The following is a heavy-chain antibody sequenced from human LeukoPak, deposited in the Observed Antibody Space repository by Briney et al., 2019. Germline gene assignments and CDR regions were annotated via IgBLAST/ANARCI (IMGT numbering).Heavy chain of an antibody. CDR2: INHSGST. D-gene: IGHD3-10*02. V-gene: IGHV4-34*01. J-gene: IGHJ4*02. CDR1: GGSFSGYY. CDR3: ASNLFRPFYLDY. Sequence: SETLSLTCAVYGGSFSGYYWSWIRQPPGKGLEWIGEINHSGSTNYNPSLKSRVTISVDTSKNQFSLKLSSVTAADTAVYYCASNLFRPFYLDYWGQGTLVTVSS.